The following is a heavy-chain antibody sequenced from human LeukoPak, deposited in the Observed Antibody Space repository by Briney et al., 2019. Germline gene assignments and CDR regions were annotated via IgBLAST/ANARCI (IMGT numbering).Heavy chain of an antibody. CDR3: ARRMNSGSYYPSYYFDY. D-gene: IGHD3-10*01. CDR1: GYTFTNYG. Sequence: ASVKVSCKASGYTFTNYGFSWVRQAPGQGLEWMGWTSTYNDNTDYAQKLQGRVTMTTDTSTSTAYMELRSLRSDDTAVYYCARRMNSGSYYPSYYFDYWGQGTLVTVSS. V-gene: IGHV1-18*01. J-gene: IGHJ4*02. CDR2: TSTYNDNT.